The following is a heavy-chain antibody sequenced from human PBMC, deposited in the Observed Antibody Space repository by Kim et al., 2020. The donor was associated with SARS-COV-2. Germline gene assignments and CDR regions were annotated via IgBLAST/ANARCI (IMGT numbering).Heavy chain of an antibody. CDR3: ARAKDQYYDILYYGMDV. D-gene: IGHD3-9*01. V-gene: IGHV4-59*01. Sequence: LKSRVTRSVDTSKNQFSLKLSSVTAADTAVYYCARAKDQYYDILYYGMDVWGQGTTVTVSS. J-gene: IGHJ6*02.